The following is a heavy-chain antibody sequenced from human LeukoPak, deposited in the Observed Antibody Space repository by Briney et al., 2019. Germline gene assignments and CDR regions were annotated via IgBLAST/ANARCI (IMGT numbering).Heavy chain of an antibody. J-gene: IGHJ4*02. CDR1: GYTFTGYY. D-gene: IGHD4-17*01. CDR2: INPNSGGT. V-gene: IGHV1-2*02. CDR3: ARVNDYGVQDRGY. Sequence: GASVKVSCKASGYTFTGYYMHWVRQTPGQGLEWMGWINPNSGGTKYAQKLQGRVTMTTDTSTSTAYMELRSLRSDDTAVYYCARVNDYGVQDRGYWGQGTLVTVSS.